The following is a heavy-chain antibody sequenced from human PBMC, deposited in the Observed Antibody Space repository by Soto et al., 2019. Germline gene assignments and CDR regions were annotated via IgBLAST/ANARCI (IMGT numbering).Heavy chain of an antibody. Sequence: EVQLVESGGGLVKPGGSLRLSCSASGFSISNAWMNWVRQAPGKGLEWVGRIKRKIEGETTHYAAPVNGRFTVSRDDSKNMLYLQMNSLQADDTALYYCTTGSVEGVWGQGTTVTVSS. V-gene: IGHV3-15*07. J-gene: IGHJ6*02. CDR1: GFSISNAW. D-gene: IGHD2-15*01. CDR3: TTGSVEGV. CDR2: IKRKIEGETT.